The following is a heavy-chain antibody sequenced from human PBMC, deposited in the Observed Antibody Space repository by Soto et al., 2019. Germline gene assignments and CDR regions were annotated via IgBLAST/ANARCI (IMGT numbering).Heavy chain of an antibody. Sequence: GESLKISCKGSGYSFTSYWIGWVRQMPGKGLEWMGIIYPGDSDTRYSPSFQGQVTISADKSISTAYLQWSSLKASDTATYYCATDYYGSGSYYNGPQQFDYWGQGTLVTVSS. J-gene: IGHJ4*02. D-gene: IGHD3-10*01. V-gene: IGHV5-51*01. CDR1: GYSFTSYW. CDR2: IYPGDSDT. CDR3: ATDYYGSGSYYNGPQQFDY.